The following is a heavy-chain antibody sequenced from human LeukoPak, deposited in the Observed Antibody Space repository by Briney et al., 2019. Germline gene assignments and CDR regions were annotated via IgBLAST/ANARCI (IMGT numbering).Heavy chain of an antibody. Sequence: GGSLRLSCAASGFTFSSYAMHWVRQAPGKGLEWVAVISYDGSNKYYADSVKGRFTISRDNSKNTLYLQMNSLRAEDTAVYYCARVLGGRDGYNPYYYYYMDVWGKGTTVTVSS. D-gene: IGHD5-24*01. CDR1: GFTFSSYA. CDR2: ISYDGSNK. V-gene: IGHV3-30-3*01. J-gene: IGHJ6*03. CDR3: ARVLGGRDGYNPYYYYYMDV.